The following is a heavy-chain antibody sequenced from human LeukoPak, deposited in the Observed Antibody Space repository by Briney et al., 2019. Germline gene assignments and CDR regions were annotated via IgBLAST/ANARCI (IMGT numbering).Heavy chain of an antibody. CDR3: ARERDYKPYAVAFNI. V-gene: IGHV4-59*01. Sequence: SETLSLTCTVSGGSISSYYWSWIRQPPGKGLEWIGYIYYSGSTNYNPSLKSRVTISVDTSKNQFSLKLSSVTAADTAVYYCARERDYKPYAVAFNIWGQGTMVTVSS. CDR1: GGSISSYY. CDR2: IYYSGST. D-gene: IGHD4-11*01. J-gene: IGHJ3*02.